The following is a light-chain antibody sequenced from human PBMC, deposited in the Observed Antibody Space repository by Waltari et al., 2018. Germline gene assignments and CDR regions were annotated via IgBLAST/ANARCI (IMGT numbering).Light chain of an antibody. V-gene: IGKV3-15*01. CDR1: QSLRTN. CDR2: GAS. J-gene: IGKJ5*01. Sequence: EIVLTQSPDTLSVSPGERVTLPCRASQSLRTNLAWYQQKPGQAPRLLIYGASTRATGFPARFSGSGSGTEFTLTISSLQSEDFAVYYCQQYNNWPITFGQGTRLEIK. CDR3: QQYNNWPIT.